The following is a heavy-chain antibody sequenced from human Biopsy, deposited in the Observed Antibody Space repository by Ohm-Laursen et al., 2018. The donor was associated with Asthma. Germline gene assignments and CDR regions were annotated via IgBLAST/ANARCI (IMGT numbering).Heavy chain of an antibody. D-gene: IGHD2-2*01. Sequence: SETLSLTCTVSGDSITSFYWSWIRQPPGRGLEGIGYIYFSGNTNYNPSLKSRVTISVDTTKNQFSRKLSSVTAADTAVYYCARAGQCSSTSCYNPGWFDPWGQGTLVTVSS. CDR3: ARAGQCSSTSCYNPGWFDP. CDR2: IYFSGNT. CDR1: GDSITSFY. V-gene: IGHV4-59*12. J-gene: IGHJ5*02.